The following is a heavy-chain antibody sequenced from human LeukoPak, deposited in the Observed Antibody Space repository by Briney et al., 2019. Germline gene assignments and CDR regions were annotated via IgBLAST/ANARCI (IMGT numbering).Heavy chain of an antibody. J-gene: IGHJ6*03. D-gene: IGHD3-3*01. CDR1: GGSIRSTSYY. Sequence: SETLSLTCTVSGGSIRSTSYYWGWIRQPPGKGLEWIGSIYYSRSTYYNPSLKSRVTIAVDTSKNQFSLKLSSVTAADTAVYYCGRLFYDFWSGHYYYYMDVWGKGTTVTVSS. CDR2: IYYSRST. V-gene: IGHV4-39*01. CDR3: GRLFYDFWSGHYYYYMDV.